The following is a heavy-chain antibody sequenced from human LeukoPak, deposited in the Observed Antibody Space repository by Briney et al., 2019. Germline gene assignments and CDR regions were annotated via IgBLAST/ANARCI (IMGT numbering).Heavy chain of an antibody. D-gene: IGHD2-15*01. CDR1: GFTFSSYA. V-gene: IGHV3-30*09. Sequence: GGSLRLSCAASGFTFSSYAMHWVRQAPGKGLEWLAVISYDRSNIYYADSVKGRFANSRDNSKNTLYLQMNSLRVNDTAVYYCARDGRCGGGSCYASGWFDPWGQGTLVTVSS. J-gene: IGHJ5*02. CDR2: ISYDRSNI. CDR3: ARDGRCGGGSCYASGWFDP.